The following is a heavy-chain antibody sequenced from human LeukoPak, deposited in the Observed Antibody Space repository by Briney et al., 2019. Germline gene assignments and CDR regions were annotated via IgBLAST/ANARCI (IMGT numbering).Heavy chain of an antibody. CDR3: ARDQEYYDFWSGHGNRYYYYMDV. D-gene: IGHD3-3*01. V-gene: IGHV4-4*07. CDR1: GGSISSYY. Sequence: PSETLSLTCTVSGGSISSYYWSWIRQPAGKGLEWIGRIYTSGSTNYNPSLKSRVTMSVDTSKNQFSLKLSSVTAADTAVYYCARDQEYYDFWSGHGNRYYYYMDVWGKGTTVTVSS. J-gene: IGHJ6*03. CDR2: IYTSGST.